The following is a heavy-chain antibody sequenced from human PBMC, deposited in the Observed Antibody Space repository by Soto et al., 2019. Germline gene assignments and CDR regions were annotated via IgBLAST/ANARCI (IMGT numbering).Heavy chain of an antibody. V-gene: IGHV3-23*01. Sequence: EAQLLETGGDLVQPGGSLRLSCAASGFIFSTYAMNWVRQAPGKGLEWVSAISSSGGSTFYAESVRGRFTISRDNAINTLYLQMSSLRTEDTAVYYCAHPRGYGVFDAVDIWGQGTMFTVSS. D-gene: IGHD4-17*01. CDR2: ISSSGGST. CDR1: GFIFSTYA. CDR3: AHPRGYGVFDAVDI. J-gene: IGHJ3*02.